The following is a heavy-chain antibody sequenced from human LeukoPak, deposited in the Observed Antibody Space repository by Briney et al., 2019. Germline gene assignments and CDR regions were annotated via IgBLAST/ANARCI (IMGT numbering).Heavy chain of an antibody. CDR3: ARDQRQSTSWYWNGNSEIYFDY. CDR1: GDSVSSNSAA. CDR2: TYYRSKWYN. V-gene: IGHV6-1*01. J-gene: IGHJ4*02. Sequence: SQTLSLTCAISGDSVSSNSAAWNWIRQSPSRGLEWLGRTYYRSKWYNDYAVSVKSRITINPDTSKNQFSLQLNSVTPEDTAVYYCARDQRQSTSWYWNGNSEIYFDYWGQGTLVTVSS. D-gene: IGHD4-23*01.